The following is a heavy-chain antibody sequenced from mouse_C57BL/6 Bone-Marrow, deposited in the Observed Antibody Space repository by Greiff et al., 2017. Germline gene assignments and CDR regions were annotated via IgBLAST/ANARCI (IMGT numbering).Heavy chain of an antibody. V-gene: IGHV14-4*01. Sequence: VQLQPSGAELVRPGASVKLSCTASGFNIKDDYMHWVKQRPEQGLEWIGWIDPENGDTEYASKFQGKATITADTSSNTAYLQLSSLTSEDTAVYYCTTWYFDVWGTGTTVTVSS. CDR3: TTWYFDV. CDR2: IDPENGDT. J-gene: IGHJ1*03. CDR1: GFNIKDDY.